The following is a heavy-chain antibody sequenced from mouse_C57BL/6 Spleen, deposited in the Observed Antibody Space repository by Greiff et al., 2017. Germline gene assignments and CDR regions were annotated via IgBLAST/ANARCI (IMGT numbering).Heavy chain of an antibody. CDR3: TTGGYDDAMDY. D-gene: IGHD2-2*01. J-gene: IGHJ4*01. Sequence: VPLQQSGAELVRPGASVKLSCTASGFNIKDDYMLWVKQRPEQGLEWIGWIDPENGDTDYASKFQGKATITADTSSNTADLQLRSLTSEDTAVYYCTTGGYDDAMDYWGQGTSVTVSS. V-gene: IGHV14-4*01. CDR2: IDPENGDT. CDR1: GFNIKDDY.